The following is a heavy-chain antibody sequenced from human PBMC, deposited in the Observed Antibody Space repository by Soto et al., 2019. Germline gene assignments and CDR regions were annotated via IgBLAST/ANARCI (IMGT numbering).Heavy chain of an antibody. CDR1: GGTFSSYA. V-gene: IGHV1-69*01. J-gene: IGHJ6*02. Sequence: QVQLVQSGAEVKKPGSSVKVSCKASGGTFSSYAISWVRQAPGQGLEWMGGIIPIFGTANYAQKFQGRVTITADESTSTAYMELSSLRCEDTAVYYCARGELGIGYYYYYGMDVWGQGTTVTVSS. CDR2: IIPIFGTA. CDR3: ARGELGIGYYYYYGMDV. D-gene: IGHD7-27*01.